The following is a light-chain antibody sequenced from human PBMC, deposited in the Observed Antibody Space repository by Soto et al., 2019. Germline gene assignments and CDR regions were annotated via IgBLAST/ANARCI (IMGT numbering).Light chain of an antibody. V-gene: IGLV2-14*01. CDR1: SSDVGGYKY. J-gene: IGLJ1*01. CDR2: DVS. Sequence: QSALTQPASVSVSPGQSITISCTGTSSDVGGYKYVSWYQQHPGNAPKFMIYDVSIRPSGVSNRFSGSKSGNTASLTISGLQAEDEADYYCCSYTSGSRYVFGTGTKLTVL. CDR3: CSYTSGSRYV.